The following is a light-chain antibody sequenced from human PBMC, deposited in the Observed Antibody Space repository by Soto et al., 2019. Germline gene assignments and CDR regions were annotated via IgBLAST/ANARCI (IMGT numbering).Light chain of an antibody. Sequence: IVLKQSPGTLSLYQGERATLSCRASQSVSSNYLAWYQQKPGQTPKVLIYRASTRATGIPDRFSGSGSGTDFTLTISRLEAEDFAVYYCQQYGSSPLTFGGGSNVDI. CDR1: QSVSSNY. CDR3: QQYGSSPLT. CDR2: RAS. J-gene: IGKJ4*01. V-gene: IGKV3-20*01.